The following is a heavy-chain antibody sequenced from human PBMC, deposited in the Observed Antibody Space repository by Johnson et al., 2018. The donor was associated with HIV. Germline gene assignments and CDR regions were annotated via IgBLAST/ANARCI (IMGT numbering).Heavy chain of an antibody. J-gene: IGHJ3*02. CDR3: TTVTHSSGYYYDRAFDS. CDR2: ISYDGSNK. D-gene: IGHD3-22*01. Sequence: LVKPGRSLRLSCAGSGFTFSSYAMHWVRQAPGKGLEWVAVISYDGSNKYYADSVKGRFTISRDNSKNTLYLQMNSLKTEDTAVYYCTTVTHSSGYYYDRAFDSWGQGTMVTVSS. CDR1: GFTFSSYA. V-gene: IGHV3-30*04.